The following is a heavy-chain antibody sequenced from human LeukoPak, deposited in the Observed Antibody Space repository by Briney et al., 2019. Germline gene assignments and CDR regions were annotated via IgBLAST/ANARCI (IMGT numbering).Heavy chain of an antibody. CDR3: ARDYYGSGSYSS. CDR1: GGTFSSYA. CDR2: IIPIFGTA. V-gene: IGHV1-69*05. Sequence: GASVKVSCKASGGTFSSYAISWVRQAPGQGLEWMGGIIPIFGTANYAQKFQGRVTITTDESTSTAYMELCSLRSEDTAVYYCARDYYGSGSYSSWGQGTLVTVSS. D-gene: IGHD3-10*01. J-gene: IGHJ4*02.